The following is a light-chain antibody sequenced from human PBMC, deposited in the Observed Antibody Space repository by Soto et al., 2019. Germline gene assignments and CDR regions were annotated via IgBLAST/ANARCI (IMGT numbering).Light chain of an antibody. Sequence: DIVVTPSPATLSASPGERVPLSCRASQFVSSRLAWYQQRPGQVPRLLIYDTSTRAPGISARFSGSGSETECTLSSSILQSEDFAVYYCQEYIQWPPGMFGPGPTVDIK. CDR1: QFVSSR. J-gene: IGKJ1*01. CDR3: QEYIQWPPGM. V-gene: IGKV3-15*01. CDR2: DTS.